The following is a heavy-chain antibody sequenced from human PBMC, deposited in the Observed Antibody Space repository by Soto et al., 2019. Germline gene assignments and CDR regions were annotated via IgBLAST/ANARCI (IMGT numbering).Heavy chain of an antibody. Sequence: PGGSLRLSCAASGFTFSSYGMHWVRQAPGKGLEWVAVISYDGSNKYYADSVKGRFTISRDNSKNTLYLQMNSLRAGDTAVYYCALIVDTAMVNFDYWGQGTLVTVSS. CDR1: GFTFSSYG. J-gene: IGHJ4*02. CDR3: ALIVDTAMVNFDY. CDR2: ISYDGSNK. D-gene: IGHD5-18*01. V-gene: IGHV3-30*03.